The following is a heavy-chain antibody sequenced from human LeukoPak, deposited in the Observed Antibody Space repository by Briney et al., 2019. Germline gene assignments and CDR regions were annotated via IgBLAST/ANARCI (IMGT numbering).Heavy chain of an antibody. Sequence: PGGSLRLSCAASGFIFNNYWMSWLRQAPGKGLEWEANIKQDGSVKGYLESVKGRLTISRDNAKHSVSLQMNSLTVEDTAVYYCAKYGGASGTSFDVWGQGTLVTVSS. D-gene: IGHD4-23*01. V-gene: IGHV3-7*01. CDR3: AKYGGASGTSFDV. CDR1: GFIFNNYW. J-gene: IGHJ4*02. CDR2: IKQDGSVK.